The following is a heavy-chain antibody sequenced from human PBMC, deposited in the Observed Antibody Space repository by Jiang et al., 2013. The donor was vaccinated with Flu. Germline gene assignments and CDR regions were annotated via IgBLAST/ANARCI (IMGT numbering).Heavy chain of an antibody. D-gene: IGHD3-22*01. CDR2: IGTAGDT. Sequence: SAIGTAGDTYYPGSVKGRFTISRENAKNSLYLQMNSLRAGDTAVYYCARVKFDDSSGYYSYYFDYWGQGTLVTVSS. J-gene: IGHJ4*02. V-gene: IGHV3-13*01. CDR3: ARVKFDDSSGYYSYYFDY.